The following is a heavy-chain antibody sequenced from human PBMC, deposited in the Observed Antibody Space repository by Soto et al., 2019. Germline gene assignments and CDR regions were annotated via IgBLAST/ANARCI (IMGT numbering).Heavy chain of an antibody. D-gene: IGHD6-19*01. Sequence: QVQLVESGGGVVQPGRSLRLSCAASGFTFSSYAMHWVRQAPGKGLEWVAVIPYDGSNKYYADSVKGRFTISRDNSKNTLYLQMNSLRAEDTAVYYCARDLEVAVAGAWGKGTLVTVSS. CDR3: ARDLEVAVAGA. V-gene: IGHV3-30-3*01. CDR2: IPYDGSNK. J-gene: IGHJ5*02. CDR1: GFTFSSYA.